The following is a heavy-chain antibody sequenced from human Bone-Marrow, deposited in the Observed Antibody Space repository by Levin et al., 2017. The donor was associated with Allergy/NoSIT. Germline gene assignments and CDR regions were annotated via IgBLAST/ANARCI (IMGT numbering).Heavy chain of an antibody. CDR1: GFTLSNHA. V-gene: IGHV3-64*01. J-gene: IGHJ5*02. Sequence: SCVADGFTLSNHAMHWVRQAPGMGLEYVSALSSDGETTFYANSVKGRFTISRDTSKNTLYLQMASLRLEDMAVYYCARGAAPEALLFWFDPWGQGTPVIVSS. D-gene: IGHD6-13*01. CDR2: LSSDGETT. CDR3: ARGAAPEALLFWFDP.